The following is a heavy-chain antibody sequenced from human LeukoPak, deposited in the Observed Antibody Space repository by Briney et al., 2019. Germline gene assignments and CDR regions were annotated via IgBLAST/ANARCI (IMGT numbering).Heavy chain of an antibody. CDR3: ARAVDNYGGFDY. Sequence: GGSLRLSCAASGFTFSSYAMSWVRQAPGKGLEWVSAISGSGGSTYYADSVKGRFTISRDNSKNTLYLQMNSLRAEDTAVYYCARAVDNYGGFDYWGQGTLVTVSS. CDR1: GFTFSSYA. D-gene: IGHD4-11*01. V-gene: IGHV3-23*01. CDR2: ISGSGGST. J-gene: IGHJ4*02.